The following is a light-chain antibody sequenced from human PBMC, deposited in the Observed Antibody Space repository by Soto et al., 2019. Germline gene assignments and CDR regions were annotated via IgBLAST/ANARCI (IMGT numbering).Light chain of an antibody. CDR1: SSNIGSNT. CDR2: SNN. Sequence: QSVLTQPPSASRTPGQRVTISCSGSSSNIGSNTVNWYQQLPGTAPKLLIYSNNQRPSGVPDRFSGSKSGTSASLAISGLHSEDEANYYCAAWDDSLNGQVFGTGTKLTVL. V-gene: IGLV1-44*01. J-gene: IGLJ1*01. CDR3: AAWDDSLNGQV.